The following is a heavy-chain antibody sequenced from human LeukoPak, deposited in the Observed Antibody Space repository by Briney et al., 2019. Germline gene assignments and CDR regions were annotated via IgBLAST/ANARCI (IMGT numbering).Heavy chain of an antibody. D-gene: IGHD3-22*01. J-gene: IGHJ1*01. CDR3: ARETHYYDSSGYYYFQH. CDR1: GYTFTSYY. Sequence: ASVKVSCKASGYTFTSYYMHWVRQAPGQGLEWMGIINPSGGSTSYAQKLQGRVTMTTDTSTSTAYMELRSLRSDDTAVYYCARETHYYDSSGYYYFQHWGQGTLVTVSS. V-gene: IGHV1-46*01. CDR2: INPSGGST.